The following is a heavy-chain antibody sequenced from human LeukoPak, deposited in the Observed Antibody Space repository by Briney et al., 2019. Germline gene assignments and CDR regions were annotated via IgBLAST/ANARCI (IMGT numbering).Heavy chain of an antibody. CDR1: GLTFSSYD. CDR3: AKRGGEFGYNYGFDY. Sequence: GGSLRLSCAASGLTFSSYDMHWVRQAPGKGLEWVAIIWYDGSNKYYADSVKGRFTISRDNSKNTLYLQMNSLRAEDTAEYYCAKRGGEFGYNYGFDYWGQGTLVTVSS. D-gene: IGHD5-24*01. CDR2: IWYDGSNK. J-gene: IGHJ4*02. V-gene: IGHV3-33*06.